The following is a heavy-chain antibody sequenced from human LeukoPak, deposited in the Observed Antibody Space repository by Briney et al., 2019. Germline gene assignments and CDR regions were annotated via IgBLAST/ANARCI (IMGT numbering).Heavy chain of an antibody. CDR1: GGSISSNTYF. CDR2: IRYSGST. J-gene: IGHJ5*02. D-gene: IGHD5/OR15-5a*01. Sequence: PSETLSLTCNVSGGSISSNTYFWGWIRRPPGKGLEWIGSIRYSGSTYYNPSLKSRVTISVDTSKNQFSLNLSSLTAADTAVYYCETSDTVSTYNWFDPWGQGTLVTVS. CDR3: ETSDTVSTYNWFDP. V-gene: IGHV4-39*01.